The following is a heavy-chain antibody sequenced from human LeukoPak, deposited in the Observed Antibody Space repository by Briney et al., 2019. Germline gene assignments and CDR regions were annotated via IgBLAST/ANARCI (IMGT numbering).Heavy chain of an antibody. Sequence: GASVKVSCKVSGGTFSSYAISWVRQAPGQGLEWMGRIIPIFGTANYAQKFQSRVTITTDESTSTAYMELSSLRSEDTAVYYCARGVPIRDYYYYYMDVWGKGTTVTVSS. CDR2: IIPIFGTA. CDR3: ARGVPIRDYYYYYMDV. CDR1: GGTFSSYA. V-gene: IGHV1-69*05. J-gene: IGHJ6*03. D-gene: IGHD5-24*01.